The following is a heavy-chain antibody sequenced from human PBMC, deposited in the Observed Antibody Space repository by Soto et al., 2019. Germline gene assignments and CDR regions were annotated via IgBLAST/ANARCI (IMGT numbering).Heavy chain of an antibody. Sequence: EVQLLESGGGLVQPGGSLRLSCAASGFSFSIYAMSWVRQAPGKGLEWVSAISGSGGRTHYADSVKGRFTVSRDNSKNTLYLQMNSLRAEDTAVYYCAKDHGGNSDLDSLGQGTLVTISS. J-gene: IGHJ4*02. CDR3: AKDHGGNSDLDS. CDR2: ISGSGGRT. V-gene: IGHV3-23*01. CDR1: GFSFSIYA. D-gene: IGHD2-21*02.